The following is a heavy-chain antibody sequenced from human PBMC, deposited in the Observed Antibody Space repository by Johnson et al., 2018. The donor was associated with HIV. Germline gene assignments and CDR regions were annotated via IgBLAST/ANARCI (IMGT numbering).Heavy chain of an antibody. CDR2: ISYDGSNK. CDR1: GFTFSIYA. V-gene: IGHV3-30*04. D-gene: IGHD3-9*01. Sequence: QMMLVESGGGVVQPGRSLRLSCAASGFTFSIYAMHWVRQAPGKGLEWVAVISYDGSNKYYVDSVKGRFTISRDNAKNSLYLQMNSLRAEDTAVYYCARDDIFLDAFDSWGQGTMVTVSS. CDR3: ARDDIFLDAFDS. J-gene: IGHJ3*02.